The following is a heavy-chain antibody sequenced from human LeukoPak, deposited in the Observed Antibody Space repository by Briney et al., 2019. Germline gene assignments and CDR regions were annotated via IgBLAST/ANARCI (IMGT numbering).Heavy chain of an antibody. D-gene: IGHD4-17*01. CDR1: GFTFGDYG. CDR2: FTGRTYGGTT. CDR3: TRWTTVTTFDY. V-gene: IGHV3-49*04. Sequence: PGGSLRLSCTASGFTFGDYGRSWVRQAAGKGLEWVGSFTGRTYGGTTEYAPSVRGRFTIPIDDSTTIAYLQMNSLTTEDTAAYYCTRWTTVTTFDYWGQGTLVAVSS. J-gene: IGHJ4*02.